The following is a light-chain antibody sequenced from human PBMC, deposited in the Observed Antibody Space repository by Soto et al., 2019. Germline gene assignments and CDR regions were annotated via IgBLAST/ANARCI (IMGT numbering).Light chain of an antibody. J-gene: IGLJ1*01. CDR2: EVT. V-gene: IGLV2-8*01. CDR3: CSHAGDNTYV. CDR1: SSDVGGYNY. Sequence: LTHPPSASGSPGQSVTISCTGTSSDVGGYNYVSWYQQHPGKAPKLMIYEVTKRPSGVPDRFSGSKSGNTASLTVSGLQAEDEADYFCCSHAGDNTYVFGTGTKVTV.